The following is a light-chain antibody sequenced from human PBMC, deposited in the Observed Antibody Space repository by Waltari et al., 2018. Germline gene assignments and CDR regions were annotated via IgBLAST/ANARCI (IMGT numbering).Light chain of an antibody. J-gene: IGLJ2*01. V-gene: IGLV3-19*01. CDR1: SPRRYY. CDR3: NSWEPCSTRL. Sequence: SSDLTQDPSLSDAFGQTVRITCQGDSPRRYYAIWYQQRPGQAPKLGLYGPDNRPSGIPDRFSGSTSGNTASLTITGAQAEDEADYYCNSWEPCSTRLFGGGTRLTVL. CDR2: GPD.